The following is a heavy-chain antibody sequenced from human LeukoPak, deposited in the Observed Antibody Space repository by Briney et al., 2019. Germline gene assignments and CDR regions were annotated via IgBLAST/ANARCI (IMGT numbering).Heavy chain of an antibody. V-gene: IGHV3-74*01. CDR2: INSDGSSA. J-gene: IGHJ4*02. CDR3: ARPVTGTFAPLEY. D-gene: IGHD1-1*01. CDR1: GFTFSNYW. Sequence: GGSLRLSCAASGFTFSNYWMHWVRQAPGKGLVYVSRINSDGSSANYADSVQGRFTISRDNAKNTLYLEMNSLRADDTAVYYCARPVTGTFAPLEYWGQGTLVTVSS.